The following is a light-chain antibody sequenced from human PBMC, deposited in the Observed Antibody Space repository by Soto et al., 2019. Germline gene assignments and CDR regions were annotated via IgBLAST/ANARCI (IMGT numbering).Light chain of an antibody. CDR2: GAS. CDR3: LQYNDWHRT. Sequence: EIVMTQSPATLSVSPGERATLSCRASQSVSTNLAWYQQKPGQALRLLISGASTRATGIPARFSGSGSGTEFTLTISSLQSEDFAAYYCLQYNDWHRTFGQGTKVEVK. V-gene: IGKV3-15*01. CDR1: QSVSTN. J-gene: IGKJ1*01.